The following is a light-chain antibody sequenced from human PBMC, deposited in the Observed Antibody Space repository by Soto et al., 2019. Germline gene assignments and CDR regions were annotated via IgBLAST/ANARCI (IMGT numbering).Light chain of an antibody. V-gene: IGKV3-20*01. CDR3: HQYGSSSRT. Sequence: EIVMTQSPATLSLSPGERATLSCRASQSVGKYLVWYQQKPGQAPRLLIYDASNRATGIPARFSGSGSGTDFTLTISRLEPEDFAAYYCHQYGSSSRTFGQGTRLEIK. CDR2: DAS. J-gene: IGKJ5*01. CDR1: QSVGKY.